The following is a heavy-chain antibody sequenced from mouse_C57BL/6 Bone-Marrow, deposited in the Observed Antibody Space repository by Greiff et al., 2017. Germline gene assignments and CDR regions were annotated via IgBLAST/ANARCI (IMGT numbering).Heavy chain of an antibody. Sequence: QVQLQQPGAELVKPGASVKMSCKASGYTFTSYWITWVKQRPGQGLEWIGDIYPGSGSTNYNEKFKSKATLTVDTSSSTAYMQLSSLTSEDSAVYYGARAAYYYGSRGDGFAYWGQGTLVTVSA. CDR1: GYTFTSYW. J-gene: IGHJ3*01. CDR3: ARAAYYYGSRGDGFAY. V-gene: IGHV1-55*01. CDR2: IYPGSGST. D-gene: IGHD1-1*01.